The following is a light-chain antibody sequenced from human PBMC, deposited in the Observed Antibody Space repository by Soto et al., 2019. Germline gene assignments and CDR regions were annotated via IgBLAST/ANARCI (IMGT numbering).Light chain of an antibody. CDR2: GAS. Sequence: GLTQSPGTLSLSPGERATLSCRASQSVSSSTYLAWYQQKPGQAPRLLIYGASNRATGIPDRFSGSGSGSDFTLTISGLESEDFAVYYCQLYGSSHMYTFGQRTKVDI. CDR1: QSVSSSTY. V-gene: IGKV3-20*01. CDR3: QLYGSSHMYT. J-gene: IGKJ2*01.